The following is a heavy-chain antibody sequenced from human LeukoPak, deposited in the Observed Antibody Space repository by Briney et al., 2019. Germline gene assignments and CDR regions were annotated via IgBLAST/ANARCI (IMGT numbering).Heavy chain of an antibody. V-gene: IGHV3-48*04. D-gene: IGHD2-15*01. Sequence: GGSLRLSCAASGFTFSDYSMNWVRQTPGEGLEWVSYISSSGSTIYYADSVKGRFTISRDNAKNSPFLQMNSLRAEDTAVYYCARVLRYCSGGNCYSGGLGYMDVWGKGTAVTISS. CDR3: ARVLRYCSGGNCYSGGLGYMDV. J-gene: IGHJ6*03. CDR1: GFTFSDYS. CDR2: ISSSGSTI.